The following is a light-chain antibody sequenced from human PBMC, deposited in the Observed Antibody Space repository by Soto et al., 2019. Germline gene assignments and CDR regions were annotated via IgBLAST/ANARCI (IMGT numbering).Light chain of an antibody. J-gene: IGLJ2*01. V-gene: IGLV2-8*01. CDR1: SSDVGGYNY. Sequence: QSALTQPPSASGSPGQSVTISCTGTSSDVGGYNYVSWYQQHPGKAPNRMIYEVSKRPSGVPDRFSGSKSGNTAALSVSGLQAEDEADYYCSSHAGINHFVFGGGTKLTVL. CDR3: SSHAGINHFV. CDR2: EVS.